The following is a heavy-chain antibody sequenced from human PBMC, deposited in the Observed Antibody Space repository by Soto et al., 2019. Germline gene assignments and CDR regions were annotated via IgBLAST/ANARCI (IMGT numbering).Heavy chain of an antibody. J-gene: IGHJ4*02. CDR1: GGSVSSGSYY. V-gene: IGHV4-61*01. Sequence: QVQLQESGPGLVKPSETLSLTCTVSGGSVSSGSYYWSWIRQPPGKGLEWIGYIYYSVSTNYNPSLKSRVTISVDTSKNQLSLKVSSVPAADTAVYYCASYSSGWYDVIYWGQGTLVTVSS. CDR3: ASYSSGWYDVIY. D-gene: IGHD6-19*01. CDR2: IYYSVST.